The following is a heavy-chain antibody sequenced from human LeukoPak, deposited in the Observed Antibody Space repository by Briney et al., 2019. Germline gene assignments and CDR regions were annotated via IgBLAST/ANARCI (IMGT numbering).Heavy chain of an antibody. D-gene: IGHD4-17*01. Sequence: PSETLSLTCTVSGGSISSGGYYWSWIRQHPGKGLEWIGYIYYSGSTYYNPSLKSRVTISVDTSKNQFSLKLSSVTAADTAVYYCARAMRNTDYGDNDAFDIWGQGTMVTVSS. CDR2: IYYSGST. J-gene: IGHJ3*02. V-gene: IGHV4-30-4*08. CDR1: GGSISSGGYY. CDR3: ARAMRNTDYGDNDAFDI.